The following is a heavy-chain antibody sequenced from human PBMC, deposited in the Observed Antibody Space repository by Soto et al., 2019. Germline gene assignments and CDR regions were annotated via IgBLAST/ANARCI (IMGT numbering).Heavy chain of an antibody. V-gene: IGHV1-69*13. J-gene: IGHJ6*02. CDR2: IIPIFGTA. Sequence: SVKVSCKASGGTFSIYAISWVRQAPGQGLEWMGGIIPIFGTANYAQKFQGRVTITADESTSTAYMELSSLRSEDTAVYYCAGVRGVRHYYGMDVWGQGTTVTVSS. CDR1: GGTFSIYA. CDR3: AGVRGVRHYYGMDV. D-gene: IGHD3-10*02.